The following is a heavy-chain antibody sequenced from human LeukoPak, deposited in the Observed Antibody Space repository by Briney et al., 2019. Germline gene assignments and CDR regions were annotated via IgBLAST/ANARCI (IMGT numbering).Heavy chain of an antibody. CDR2: INPNSGGT. V-gene: IGHV1-2*02. J-gene: IGHJ4*02. CDR3: ARDSYYYDSSGYYPIWGYFDY. CDR1: GYTLTGYY. D-gene: IGHD3-22*01. Sequence: GASVKVSCKASGYTLTGYYMHWVRQAPGQGLEWMGWINPNSGGTNYAQKFQGRVTMTRDTSISTAYMELSRLRSDDTAVYHCARDSYYYDSSGYYPIWGYFDYWGQGTLVTVSS.